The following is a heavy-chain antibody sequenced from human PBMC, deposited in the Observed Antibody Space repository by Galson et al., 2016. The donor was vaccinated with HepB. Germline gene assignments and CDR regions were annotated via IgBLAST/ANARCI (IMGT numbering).Heavy chain of an antibody. CDR3: AILTPGLYSPPAY. CDR1: GYSFSIYW. J-gene: IGHJ4*02. Sequence: QSGAEVKKPGESLKISCKGSGYSFSIYWIGWVRQMPGKGLEWMGIIYPGDSDTRYSPSFQGQVTVSADKSINTAYLQWSSLKASDTAMYYCAILTPGLYSPPAYWGQGTLVTVSA. D-gene: IGHD2-8*01. CDR2: IYPGDSDT. V-gene: IGHV5-51*01.